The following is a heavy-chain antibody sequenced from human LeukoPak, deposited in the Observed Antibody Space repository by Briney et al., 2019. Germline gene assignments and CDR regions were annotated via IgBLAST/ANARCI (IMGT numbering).Heavy chain of an antibody. CDR1: GGSISSYY. V-gene: IGHV4-59*12. CDR2: IYYSGST. Sequence: PSETLSLTCTVSGGSISSYYWSWTRQPPGKGLEWIGYIYYSGSTNYNPSLKSRVTISVDTSKNQFSLKLSSVTAADTAVYYCASFYYYGSGTNWFDPWGQGTLVTVSS. J-gene: IGHJ5*02. D-gene: IGHD3-10*01. CDR3: ASFYYYGSGTNWFDP.